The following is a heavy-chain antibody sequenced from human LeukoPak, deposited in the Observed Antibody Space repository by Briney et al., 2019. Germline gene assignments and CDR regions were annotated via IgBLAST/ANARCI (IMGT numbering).Heavy chain of an antibody. V-gene: IGHV4-31*03. D-gene: IGHD1-14*01. CDR3: ARVNRGDLDS. Sequence: SQTLSLTCTVSGGSISSGGYYWSWIRQHPGKGLEWVGYIHSGGSTWYNPSLKSRVILSVYTSKNQFSLKMNSVTAADTAVYYCARVNRGDLDSWGQGTLVTVSS. CDR1: GGSISSGGYY. J-gene: IGHJ4*02. CDR2: IHSGGST.